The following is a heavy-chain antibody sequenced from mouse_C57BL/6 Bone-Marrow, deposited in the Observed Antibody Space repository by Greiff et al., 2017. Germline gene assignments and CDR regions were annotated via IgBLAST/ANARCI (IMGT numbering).Heavy chain of an antibody. V-gene: IGHV1-82*01. J-gene: IGHJ2*01. CDR1: GYAFSSSW. D-gene: IGHD1-1*01. Sequence: VKLMESGPELVKPGASVKISCKASGYAFSSSWMNWVKQRPGKGLEWIGRIYPGDGDTNYNGKFKGKATLTADKSSSTAYMQLSSLTSEDSAVYFCARGDYGSPDYWGQGTTLTVSS. CDR2: IYPGDGDT. CDR3: ARGDYGSPDY.